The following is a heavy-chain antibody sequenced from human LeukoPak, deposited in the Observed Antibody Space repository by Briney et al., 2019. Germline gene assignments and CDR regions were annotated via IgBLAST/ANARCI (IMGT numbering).Heavy chain of an antibody. J-gene: IGHJ6*03. CDR1: GFTFSSYS. V-gene: IGHV3-21*01. Sequence: GGSLRLSCAASGFTFSSYSMNWVRQAPGKGLEWVSSISSSSSYIYYADSVKGRFTISRDNAKNSLYLQMDSLRAEDTAVYYCARDRYYYYYMDVWGKGTTVTVSS. CDR2: ISSSSSYI. CDR3: ARDRYYYYYMDV.